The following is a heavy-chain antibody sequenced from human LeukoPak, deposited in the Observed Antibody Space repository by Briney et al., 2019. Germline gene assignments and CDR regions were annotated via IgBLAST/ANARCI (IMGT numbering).Heavy chain of an antibody. Sequence: SETLSLTGTVSGGSISSGGYSWSWIRQHPGKGLEWIGYIYYSGSTNYNPSLKSRVTISVDTSKNQFSLKLSSVTAADTAVYYCARDDSYGYVYWGQGTLVTVSS. CDR2: IYYSGST. V-gene: IGHV4-61*08. J-gene: IGHJ4*02. CDR1: GGSISSGGYS. CDR3: ARDDSYGYVY. D-gene: IGHD5-18*01.